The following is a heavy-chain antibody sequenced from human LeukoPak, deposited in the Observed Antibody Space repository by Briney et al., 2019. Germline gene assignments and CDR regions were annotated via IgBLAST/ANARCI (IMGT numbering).Heavy chain of an antibody. Sequence: GGSLRLSCAASGFTFSSYAMPWVRQAPGKGLEWVAVISYDGSNKYYADSVKGRFTISRDNSKNTLSLQMNSLRAEDTAVYYCARRLLDSSWYIRARYYYYGMDVWGQGTTVTVSS. CDR1: GFTFSSYA. CDR3: ARRLLDSSWYIRARYYYYGMDV. V-gene: IGHV3-30*04. D-gene: IGHD6-13*01. CDR2: ISYDGSNK. J-gene: IGHJ6*02.